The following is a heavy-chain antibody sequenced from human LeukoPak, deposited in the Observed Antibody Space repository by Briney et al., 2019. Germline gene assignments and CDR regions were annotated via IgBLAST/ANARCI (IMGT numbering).Heavy chain of an antibody. J-gene: IGHJ5*02. CDR1: GGSFSGYY. D-gene: IGHD4-11*01. Sequence: SETLSLTCAVYGGSFSGYYWSWIRQPPGKGLEWIGEINHSGSTNYNPSLKSRVTISVDTSKNQFSLKLSSVTAAGTAVYYCARGTRLRELLKPRYNWFDPWGQGTLVTVSS. CDR2: INHSGST. V-gene: IGHV4-34*01. CDR3: ARGTRLRELLKPRYNWFDP.